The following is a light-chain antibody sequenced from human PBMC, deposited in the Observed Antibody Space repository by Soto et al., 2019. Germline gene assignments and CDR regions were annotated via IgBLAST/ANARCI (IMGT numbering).Light chain of an antibody. V-gene: IGLV2-23*01. CDR2: EAT. Sequence: QSAPTQPASVSGSPGQSITISCTGTSSDIGSYNLVSWYQQHPGKAPKLMIYEATKRPSGVSNRFSGSKSGNTASLTISGLQAEDEADYYCCPYARSSTWVFGTGTKLTVL. J-gene: IGLJ1*01. CDR3: CPYARSSTWV. CDR1: SSDIGSYNL.